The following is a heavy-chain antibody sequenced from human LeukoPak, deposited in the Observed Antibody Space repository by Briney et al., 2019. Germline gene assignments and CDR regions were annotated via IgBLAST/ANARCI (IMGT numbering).Heavy chain of an antibody. CDR3: ARDRSPITYYYDSSGSAFDI. CDR2: IKQDGSEK. CDR1: GFTFSSYW. J-gene: IGHJ3*02. V-gene: IGHV3-7*01. D-gene: IGHD3-22*01. Sequence: GGSLRLSCAASGFTFSSYWMSWVRQAPGKGLEWVANIKQDGSEKYYVDSVKGRFTISRDNAKNSLYLQMNSLRAEDTAVYYCARDRSPITYYYDSSGSAFDIWGQGTMVTVSS.